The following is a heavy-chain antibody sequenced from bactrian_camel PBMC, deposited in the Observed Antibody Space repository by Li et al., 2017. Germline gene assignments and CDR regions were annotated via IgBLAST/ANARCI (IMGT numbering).Heavy chain of an antibody. CDR1: GFTFSNYH. D-gene: IGHD5*01. V-gene: IGHV3S40*01. J-gene: IGHJ4*01. Sequence: DVQLVESGGGLVQPGGSLRLSCAASGFTFSNYHMTWVRQSPAKGLEWVADISGFGGARYADSVKGRFTISQNNAKTTTWLQMNNLKLDDTAMYYCAPDSSPQMGCYWTRGTQVTVS. CDR2: ISGFGGA. CDR3: APDSSPQMGCY.